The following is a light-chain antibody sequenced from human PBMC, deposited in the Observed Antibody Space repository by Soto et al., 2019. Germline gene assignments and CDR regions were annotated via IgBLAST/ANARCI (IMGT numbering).Light chain of an antibody. CDR1: QSMGSW. CDR3: QQYNDFQYT. J-gene: IGKJ2*01. CDR2: KAT. Sequence: DIQMTQSPSTLSASVGDGVTITCRASQSMGSWLAWYQQKPGKAPKLLIYKATNLQSGVPSRFSGSGSGTDFSLTISSLQPVDSATYYCQQYNDFQYTFGQGTKLEI. V-gene: IGKV1-5*03.